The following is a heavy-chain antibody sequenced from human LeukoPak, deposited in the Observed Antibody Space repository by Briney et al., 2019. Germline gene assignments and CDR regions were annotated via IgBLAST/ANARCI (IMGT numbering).Heavy chain of an antibody. CDR2: ISGSGSGT. CDR3: AKLGSGNFDY. V-gene: IGHV3-23*01. J-gene: IGHJ4*02. Sequence: GGSLRLSCAASGFSVSSNYMAWVRQAPGKGLEWVSAISGSGSGTYYADSVKGRFTISRDNSKNTLSLQMNSLRAEDTAIYYCAKLGSGNFDYWGQGTLVTVSS. D-gene: IGHD3-10*01. CDR1: GFSVSSNY.